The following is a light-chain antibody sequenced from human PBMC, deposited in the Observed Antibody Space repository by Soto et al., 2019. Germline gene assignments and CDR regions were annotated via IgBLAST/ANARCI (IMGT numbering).Light chain of an antibody. CDR2: DSS. CDR3: QQYDISPWT. CDR1: QSLSSNF. J-gene: IGKJ1*01. Sequence: EIVLTQSPATLSLSPGERATLSCRASQSLSSNFLAWYQQQPGQPTRLLIYDSSTSATGCPARCSGSGSGTDFTLPIISLEPEDFAVYYCQQYDISPWTFGQGTKVKIK. V-gene: IGKV3-20*01.